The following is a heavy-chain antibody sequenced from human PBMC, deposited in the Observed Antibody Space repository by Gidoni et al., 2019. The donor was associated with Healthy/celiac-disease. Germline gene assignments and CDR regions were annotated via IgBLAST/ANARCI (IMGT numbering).Heavy chain of an antibody. V-gene: IGHV3-23*01. Sequence: EVQLLESGGGLVQPGGSLRISCADSGFTFSSYAMSWVRQAPGKGMEWVSAIGGGGGSTYYADAVKGRFTISRDNSKNTLYLQMNSLRAEDTAVYYCAPNWFDPWGQGTLVTVSS. CDR2: IGGGGGST. CDR3: APNWFDP. J-gene: IGHJ5*02. CDR1: GFTFSSYA.